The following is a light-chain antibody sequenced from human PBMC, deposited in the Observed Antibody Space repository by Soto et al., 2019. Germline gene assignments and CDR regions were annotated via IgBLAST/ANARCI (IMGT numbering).Light chain of an antibody. Sequence: DIQMTQSASTLSASVGDRVTITCGASQGISSWLAWYQQKKGKAPKLLIYDASSLESGVPSRFSGSEYGTEFDLTISSLQTDDFATYYCQQYNSYSITFGQGTRLEIK. CDR2: DAS. CDR1: QGISSW. J-gene: IGKJ5*01. CDR3: QQYNSYSIT. V-gene: IGKV1-5*01.